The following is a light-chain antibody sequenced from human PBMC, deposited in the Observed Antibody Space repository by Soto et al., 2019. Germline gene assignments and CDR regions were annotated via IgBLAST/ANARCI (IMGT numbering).Light chain of an antibody. J-gene: IGKJ1*01. Sequence: EIVLTQSPDTLSLSPGERATLSCRASQSVYTYLAWYQQKPGQAPRLLIYDASKRATGIPARFSGSGSGTDFTLTISSLEPEDFAVYYCQQRTNWPPTWTFGQGTKVEIK. CDR2: DAS. CDR3: QQRTNWPPTWT. V-gene: IGKV3-11*01. CDR1: QSVYTY.